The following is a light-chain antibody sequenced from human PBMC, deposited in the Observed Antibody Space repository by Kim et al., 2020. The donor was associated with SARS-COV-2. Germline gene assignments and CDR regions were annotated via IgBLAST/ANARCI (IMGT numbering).Light chain of an antibody. V-gene: IGKV3-20*01. J-gene: IGKJ5*01. CDR2: GVS. CDR1: QSLSSSY. CDR3: QQYGRSPH. Sequence: PGERATLSCRASQSLSSSYLAWFQHKPGQAPRLLICGVSSRAAGIPDRFSGSVSGTDFTPTISRLDPKDFAVYYCQQYGRSPHFGPGTRLEIK.